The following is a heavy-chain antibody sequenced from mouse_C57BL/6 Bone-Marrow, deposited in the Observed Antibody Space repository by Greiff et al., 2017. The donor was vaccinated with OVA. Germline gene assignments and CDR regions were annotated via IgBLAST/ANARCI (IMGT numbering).Heavy chain of an antibody. V-gene: IGHV1-50*01. CDR2: IDPSDSYT. D-gene: IGHD3-2*02. CDR1: GYTFTSYW. CDR3: AGDSSGYLDY. Sequence: QVQLQQPGVELVKPGASVKLSCKASGYTFTSYWMQWVKQRPGQGLEWIGEIDPSDSYTNYNQKFKGKATLTVDTSSSTAYMQLSSLTSEDSAVYYCAGDSSGYLDYWGQGTSVTVSS. J-gene: IGHJ4*01.